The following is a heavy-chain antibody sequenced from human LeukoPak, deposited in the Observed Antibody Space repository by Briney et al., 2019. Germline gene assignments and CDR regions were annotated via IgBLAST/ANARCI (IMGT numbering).Heavy chain of an antibody. J-gene: IGHJ4*02. D-gene: IGHD6-13*01. CDR1: GYTLTELS. Sequence: ASVKLSCKVSGYTLTELSMHWVRQAPGKGLEWIGGFDPEDGETIYAQKIQRRVTMTEDTSTDTAYMELSSMRSEDTAVYYWATYLLAAAGDAEYWGQGTLVTVSS. CDR3: ATYLLAAAGDAEY. V-gene: IGHV1-24*01. CDR2: FDPEDGET.